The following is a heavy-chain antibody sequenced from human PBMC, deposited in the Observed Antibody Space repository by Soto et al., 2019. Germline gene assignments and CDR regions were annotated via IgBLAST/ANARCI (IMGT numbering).Heavy chain of an antibody. CDR2: IIPIFGTA. V-gene: IGHV1-69*01. D-gene: IGHD5-18*01. Sequence: QVQLVQSGAEVKKPGSSVKVSCKASGGTFSSYAISWVRHAPGQGLEWMGGIIPIFGTANYAQKFQRRVTITADESTSTAYMELSSLRSEDTAVYYCARHHVDTAMVGDYWGQGTLVTVSS. J-gene: IGHJ4*02. CDR1: GGTFSSYA. CDR3: ARHHVDTAMVGDY.